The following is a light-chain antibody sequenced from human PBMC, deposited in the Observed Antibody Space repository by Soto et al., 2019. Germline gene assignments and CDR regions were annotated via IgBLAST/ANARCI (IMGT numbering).Light chain of an antibody. CDR3: PHFGYSVST. CDR2: GAS. CDR1: QSVSDNY. V-gene: IGKV3-20*01. Sequence: EIVLTQSPGTLSLSPGERATLSCRAGQSVSDNYLAWYQQKRGHAPRLLMYGASRRATGIPDRFSGSGYGKDFTRTVSRMESEDLAVYYCPHFGYSVSTFVQGIRLEI. J-gene: IGKJ5*01.